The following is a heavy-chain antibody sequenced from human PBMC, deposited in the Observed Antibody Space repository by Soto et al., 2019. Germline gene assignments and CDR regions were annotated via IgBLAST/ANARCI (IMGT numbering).Heavy chain of an antibody. CDR2: ISYDATNK. V-gene: IGHV3-30-3*01. D-gene: IGHD3-16*01. CDR1: GFTFSSYA. Sequence: QVQLVESGGGVVQPGRSLRLSCEVSGFTFSSYAMHWVRQAPGKGLEWVAIISYDATNKYYADSVKGRFTISRDNSKNTLYLQMNSLRAEDTAVYYCARRRKGGEYYFDSWGQGTLVTVSS. CDR3: ARRRKGGEYYFDS. J-gene: IGHJ4*02.